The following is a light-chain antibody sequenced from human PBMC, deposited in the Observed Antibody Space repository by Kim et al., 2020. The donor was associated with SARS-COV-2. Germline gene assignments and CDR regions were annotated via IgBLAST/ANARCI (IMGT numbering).Light chain of an antibody. V-gene: IGKV3-20*01. J-gene: IGKJ1*01. CDR1: QSVSSSY. Sequence: EIVLTQSPGPLSLSPGERGTLSCRASQSVSSSYLAWYQQKPGQAPRLLIYGTSSRATGIPDRFSGSGSGTDFTLTISRLEPEDFAVYYCQQYGSSYPWTFGQGTKVEIK. CDR2: GTS. CDR3: QQYGSSYPWT.